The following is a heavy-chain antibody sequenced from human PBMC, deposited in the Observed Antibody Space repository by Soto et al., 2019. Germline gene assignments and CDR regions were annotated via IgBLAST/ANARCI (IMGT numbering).Heavy chain of an antibody. D-gene: IGHD2-8*01. CDR2: IIPILGST. V-gene: IGHV1-69*01. CDR1: GGTFVSSA. J-gene: IGHJ5*02. CDR3: AKKNPPGDSNKAWVDP. Sequence: QVQLLQSGAELREPGSSVRVSCTPSGGTFVSSAFAWVRQAPGGKIEWMGGIIPILGSTKYAEKFLGRLTIRADDSSTTAYLELSSLTFDDTAVYFCAKKNPPGDSNKAWVDPWGQGTLVTVST.